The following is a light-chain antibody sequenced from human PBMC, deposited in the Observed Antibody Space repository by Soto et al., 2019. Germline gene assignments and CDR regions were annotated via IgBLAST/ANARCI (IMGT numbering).Light chain of an antibody. CDR2: DDT. V-gene: IGLV2-8*01. J-gene: IGLJ3*02. CDR1: SSTVGGFNV. Sequence: QSALTQPASVSGSPGQSITISCTGTSSTVGGFNVVSWYQHLPGTAPKLLITDDTSRPSGVPDRFSGSKSGNTASLTVSGLQAEDEADYFCSSHGGGNNWGVFGGGTKLTVL. CDR3: SSHGGGNNWGV.